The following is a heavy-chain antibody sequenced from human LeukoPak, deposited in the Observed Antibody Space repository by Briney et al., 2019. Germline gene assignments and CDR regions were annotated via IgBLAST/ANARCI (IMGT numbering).Heavy chain of an antibody. D-gene: IGHD2-8*01. CDR2: INPSSGGT. CDR1: VYTFTRHY. J-gene: IGHJ3*02. CDR3: ARDGLYCTNGVCSSDI. V-gene: IGHV1-46*01. Sequence: ASVKVSCKASVYTFTRHYMNWVRQAAGQGLEWMGKINPSSGGTGYAQKFQGRVTMTRDTSTSTVYMELTSLRSEDTAVYYCARDGLYCTNGVCSSDIWGQGTLVTVSS.